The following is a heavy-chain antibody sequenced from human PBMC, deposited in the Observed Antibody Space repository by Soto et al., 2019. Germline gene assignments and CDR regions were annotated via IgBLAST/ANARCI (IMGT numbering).Heavy chain of an antibody. Sequence: ASVKVSCQVSGYTLTELSMHWVRQAPGKGLEWMGGFDPEDGETIYAQKFQGRVTMTEDTSTDTAYMELSSLRSEDTAVYYCATNLYSSGWRRDYYFDYWGQGTLVTVSS. V-gene: IGHV1-24*01. J-gene: IGHJ4*02. CDR2: FDPEDGET. CDR1: GYTLTELS. CDR3: ATNLYSSGWRRDYYFDY. D-gene: IGHD6-19*01.